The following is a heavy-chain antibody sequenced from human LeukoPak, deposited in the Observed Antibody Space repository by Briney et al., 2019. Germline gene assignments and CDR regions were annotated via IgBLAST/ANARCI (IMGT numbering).Heavy chain of an antibody. J-gene: IGHJ4*02. CDR1: GFTFSSHG. CDR3: ARSNSGDYKAYFDY. D-gene: IGHD1-26*01. Sequence: GGSLRLSCAASGFTFSSHGMNWVRQAPGKGLEWVPGISPSGGITYYADSVKGRFAISGDNSKNTLYLQMNSLRPEDTAVYYCARSNSGDYKAYFDYWGQGTLVTVSS. V-gene: IGHV3-23*01. CDR2: ISPSGGIT.